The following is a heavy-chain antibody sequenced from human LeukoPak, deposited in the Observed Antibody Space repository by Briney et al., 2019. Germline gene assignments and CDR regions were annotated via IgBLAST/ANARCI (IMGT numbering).Heavy chain of an antibody. J-gene: IGHJ4*02. CDR2: ISGYNGNT. Sequence: ASVKVSCKASGYTFSDYGISWVRQAPGQGLEWMGRISGYNGNTNYAQKLQGRVTMTTDTSTRTAYMELRSLKSDDTAVYYCGRSREGLYSGSSLDYWGQGTQVTVSS. CDR1: GYTFSDYG. CDR3: GRSREGLYSGSSLDY. D-gene: IGHD1-26*01. V-gene: IGHV1-18*01.